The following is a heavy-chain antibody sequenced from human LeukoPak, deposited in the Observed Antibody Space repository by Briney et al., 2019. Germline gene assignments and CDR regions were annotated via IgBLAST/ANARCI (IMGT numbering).Heavy chain of an antibody. Sequence: GGSLRLSCAASGFAFSSYSIHWVRQAPGKGLEWVTVISYDGGNKYYADSVKGRFTISRDNSKNTLCLQMNSLRTEDAAMYFCARGRTGSFDVFDIWGRGTMVTVSS. CDR3: ARGRTGSFDVFDI. CDR1: GFAFSSYS. CDR2: ISYDGGNK. V-gene: IGHV3-30-3*01. D-gene: IGHD1-26*01. J-gene: IGHJ3*02.